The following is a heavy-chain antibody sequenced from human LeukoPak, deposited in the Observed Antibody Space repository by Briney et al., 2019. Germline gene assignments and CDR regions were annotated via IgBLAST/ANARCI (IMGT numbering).Heavy chain of an antibody. CDR2: ISYDGSNK. D-gene: IGHD1-26*01. Sequence: PGGSLRLSCAASGFTFSSYAMHWVRQAPGKGLEWVAVISYDGSNKYYADSVKGRFAISRDNSKNTLYLQMNSLRAEDTAVYYCAVGRNLDYWGQGTLVTVSS. J-gene: IGHJ4*02. CDR1: GFTFSSYA. CDR3: AVGRNLDY. V-gene: IGHV3-30*09.